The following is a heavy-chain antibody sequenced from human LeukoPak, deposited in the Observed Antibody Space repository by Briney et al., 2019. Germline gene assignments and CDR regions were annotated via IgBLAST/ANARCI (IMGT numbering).Heavy chain of an antibody. D-gene: IGHD3-10*02. Sequence: GGSLRLSCAASGFTFSSYGMNWVRQAPGKGLEWLSYLSNTGNIHNAQSVKGRFTISRDNAKSSLYLQMDGLRAEDTAVYYCARRGDSPMIGDHWGQGILVTVAS. CDR1: GFTFSSYG. CDR2: LSNTGNI. V-gene: IGHV3-48*01. CDR3: ARRGDSPMIGDH. J-gene: IGHJ4*02.